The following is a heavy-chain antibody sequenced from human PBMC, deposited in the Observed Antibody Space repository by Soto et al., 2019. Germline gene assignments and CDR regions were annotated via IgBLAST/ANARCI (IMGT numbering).Heavy chain of an antibody. V-gene: IGHV1-18*01. D-gene: IGHD6-6*01. CDR2: ISAYNGNT. CDR3: ARDVGSSSSEYYYYYGMDV. Sequence: ASVKLSCKASGYTFTSYGISWVRQAPGQGLEWMGWISAYNGNTNYAQKLQGRVTMTTDTSTSTAYMELRSLRSDDTAVYYCARDVGSSSSEYYYYYGMDVWGQGLTVTVSS. CDR1: GYTFTSYG. J-gene: IGHJ6*02.